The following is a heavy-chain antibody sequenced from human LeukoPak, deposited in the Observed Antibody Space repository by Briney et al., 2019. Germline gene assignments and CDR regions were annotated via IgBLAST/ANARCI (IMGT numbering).Heavy chain of an antibody. J-gene: IGHJ6*03. CDR1: GYTFTSYG. CDR2: ISAYNGNT. V-gene: IGHV1-18*01. CDR3: ARAVIFGVVIGPYYYMDV. D-gene: IGHD3-3*01. Sequence: ASVKVSCKASGYTFTSYGISWVRQAPGQGLEWMGWISAYNGNTNYAQKLQGRVTMTTDTSTSTAYMELRSLRSDDTAVYYCARAVIFGVVIGPYYYMDVWGKGTTVTVSS.